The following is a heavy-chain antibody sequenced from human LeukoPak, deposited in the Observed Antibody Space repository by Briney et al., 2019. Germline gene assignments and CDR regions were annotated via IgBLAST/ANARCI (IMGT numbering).Heavy chain of an antibody. Sequence: GSSVKVSCKASGGTFSSYAISWVRQAPGQGLEWMGGIIPIFDTANYAQKFQGRVTITADESTSTAYMELSSLRSEDTAVYYCARDRGYCSSTSCYLNYYYGMDVWGKGTTVTVSS. V-gene: IGHV1-69*01. CDR1: GGTFSSYA. J-gene: IGHJ6*04. CDR2: IIPIFDTA. D-gene: IGHD2-2*01. CDR3: ARDRGYCSSTSCYLNYYYGMDV.